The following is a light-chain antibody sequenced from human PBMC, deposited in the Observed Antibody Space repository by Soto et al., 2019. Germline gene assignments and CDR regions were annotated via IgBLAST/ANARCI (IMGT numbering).Light chain of an antibody. CDR3: QQYNNWPPLN. CDR1: QSVSSN. J-gene: IGKJ4*01. Sequence: EIVMTQSPATLSVSLGERATLSCRASQSVSSNLAWYQQKPGQAPRLLIYGASTRATGIPARFSGSGSGTEFTLTISSLQSEDFAVYYCQQYNNWPPLNFGGGTKVEIK. V-gene: IGKV3-15*01. CDR2: GAS.